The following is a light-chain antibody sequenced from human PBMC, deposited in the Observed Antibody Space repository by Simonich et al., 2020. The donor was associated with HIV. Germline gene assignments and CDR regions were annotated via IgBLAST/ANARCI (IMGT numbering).Light chain of an antibody. J-gene: IGLJ3*02. CDR1: SSDVGSYNL. CDR3: CSYAGSSTYWV. Sequence: QSALTQPASVSGSPGQSITISCTETSSDVGSYNLFSWYQQHPGKAPKLMIYEGSKGPAGVSNRFAGSKSGNTASLTISGLQAEDEADYYCCSYAGSSTYWVFGGGTKLTVL. CDR2: EGS. V-gene: IGLV2-23*01.